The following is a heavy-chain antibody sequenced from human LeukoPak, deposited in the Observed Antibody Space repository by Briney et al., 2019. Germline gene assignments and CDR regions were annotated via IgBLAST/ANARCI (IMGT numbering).Heavy chain of an antibody. D-gene: IGHD6-6*01. CDR2: IYSGGTT. J-gene: IGHJ4*02. Sequence: GGSLRLSCAASGFTVSSNYMSWVRRAPGKGLEWVSVIYSGGTTYYADSVKGRFTISRDNSKNTLYLQMNSLRAEDTALYCCATEYSSLDYWGQGTLVTVSS. CDR1: GFTVSSNY. CDR3: ATEYSSLDY. V-gene: IGHV3-53*01.